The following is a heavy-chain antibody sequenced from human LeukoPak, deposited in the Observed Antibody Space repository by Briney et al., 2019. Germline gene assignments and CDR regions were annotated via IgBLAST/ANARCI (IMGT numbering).Heavy chain of an antibody. V-gene: IGHV3-23*01. J-gene: IGHJ5*02. CDR2: ISGSGGST. CDR1: GFTFSSYA. D-gene: IGHD2-15*01. CDR3: AKAQVVVAATPGSDWFDP. Sequence: GGSLRLSCAASGFTFSSYAMSWVRQAPGKGLEWVSAISGSGGSTYYADSVKGRFTISRDNSKNTLYLQMNSLRAEDTAVYYCAKAQVVVAATPGSDWFDPWGQGTLVTVSS.